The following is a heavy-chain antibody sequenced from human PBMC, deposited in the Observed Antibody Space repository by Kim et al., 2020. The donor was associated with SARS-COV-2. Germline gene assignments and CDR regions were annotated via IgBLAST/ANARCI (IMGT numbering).Heavy chain of an antibody. CDR2: INTNTGNP. Sequence: ASVKVSCKASGYTFTSYAMNWVRQAPGQGLEWMGWINTNTGNPTYAQGFTGRFVFSLDTSVSTAYLQISSLKAEDTAVYYCARDGGIAAENWFDPWGQGTLVTVSS. CDR3: ARDGGIAAENWFDP. J-gene: IGHJ5*02. D-gene: IGHD6-13*01. CDR1: GYTFTSYA. V-gene: IGHV7-4-1*02.